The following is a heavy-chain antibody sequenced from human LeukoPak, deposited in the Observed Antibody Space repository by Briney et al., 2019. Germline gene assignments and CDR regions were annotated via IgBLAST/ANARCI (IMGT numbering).Heavy chain of an antibody. V-gene: IGHV4-59*01. D-gene: IGHD3-22*01. CDR2: ISYSVST. J-gene: IGHJ4*02. Sequence: PSETLSLTCTVSGGSINTFYWSWFRQSPGKGLEWIGFISYSVSTNYDPSLKSRVTILLDTPKNQVSLKLSSVTAADTAVYSSTARWLFFDSWGPGILVTVSS. CDR3: TARWLFFDS. CDR1: GGSINTFY.